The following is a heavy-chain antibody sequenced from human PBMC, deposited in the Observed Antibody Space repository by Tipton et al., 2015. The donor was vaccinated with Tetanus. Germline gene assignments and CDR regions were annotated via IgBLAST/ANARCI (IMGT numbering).Heavy chain of an antibody. V-gene: IGHV3-53*01. D-gene: IGHD1-26*01. CDR3: ARSGIVGATYDAFDI. CDR1: GFTVSSNY. J-gene: IGHJ3*02. CDR2: IYSGGST. Sequence: QLVQSGGGFIQPGGSLRLSCAASGFTVSSNYMSWVRQAPGKGLECVSVIYSGGSTYYADSVKGRFTISRDNSKNTLYLQMNCRRAEATAVYYCARSGIVGATYDAFDIWGQGTMVTVSS.